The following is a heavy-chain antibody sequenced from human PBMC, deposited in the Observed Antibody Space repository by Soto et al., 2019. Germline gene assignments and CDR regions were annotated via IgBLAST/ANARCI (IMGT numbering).Heavy chain of an antibody. V-gene: IGHV1-18*01. Sequence: ASVKVSCKTSGYTFSNYGITWVRQAPGQPLEWLGWISLYSDGTNYAQKFQGRVSMTTDTSTTTAYMELRSLRSDDTAVYYCARVLPGAEAWFGSWGQGTLVTVSS. J-gene: IGHJ5*01. CDR1: GYTFSNYG. CDR3: ARVLPGAEAWFGS. D-gene: IGHD2-2*01. CDR2: ISLYSDGT.